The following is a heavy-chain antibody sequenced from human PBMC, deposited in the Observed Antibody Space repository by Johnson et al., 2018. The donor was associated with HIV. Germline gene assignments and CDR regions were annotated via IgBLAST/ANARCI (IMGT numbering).Heavy chain of an antibody. J-gene: IGHJ3*02. CDR3: AKDNGKYYYGSGSLDAFDI. Sequence: VQLVESGGGVVRPGGSLRLSCAASGFTFDDYTMHWVRQAPGKGLEWVSLISWDGDSTYYADSVTGRFTISRDNSKNSLYLQMNSLRTEDTALYFCAKDNGKYYYGSGSLDAFDIWGQGTMVTVSS. D-gene: IGHD3-10*01. CDR2: ISWDGDST. V-gene: IGHV3-43*01. CDR1: GFTFDDYT.